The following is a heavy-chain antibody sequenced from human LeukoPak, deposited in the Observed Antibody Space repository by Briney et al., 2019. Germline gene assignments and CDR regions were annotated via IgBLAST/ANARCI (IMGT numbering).Heavy chain of an antibody. V-gene: IGHV3-30*18. D-gene: IGHD1-26*01. Sequence: GGSLRLSCAASGFTFSSYGMHWVRQAPGKGLEWVAVISYDGSNKYYADSVKGRFTISRDNSKNTLYLQMNSLRAEDTAVYYCAKAQWELPTTFDYWGQGTLVTVSS. J-gene: IGHJ4*02. CDR3: AKAQWELPTTFDY. CDR1: GFTFSSYG. CDR2: ISYDGSNK.